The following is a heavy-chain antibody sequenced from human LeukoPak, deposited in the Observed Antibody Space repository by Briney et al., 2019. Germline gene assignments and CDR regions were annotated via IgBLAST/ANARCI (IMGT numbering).Heavy chain of an antibody. J-gene: IGHJ4*02. CDR3: ARGMVRGVITPGY. CDR2: INHSRST. V-gene: IGHV4-34*01. Sequence: SETLSLTCAVYGASFSGYSWSWIRQPPGKGLEWIGEINHSRSTNYNPSLKSRVTISVDTSKNQFSLKLTSVTAADTAVYYCARGMVRGVITPGYWGQGTLVTVSS. CDR1: GASFSGYS. D-gene: IGHD3-10*01.